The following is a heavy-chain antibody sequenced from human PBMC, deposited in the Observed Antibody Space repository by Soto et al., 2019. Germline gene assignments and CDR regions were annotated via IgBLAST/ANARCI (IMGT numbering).Heavy chain of an antibody. V-gene: IGHV4-61*01. D-gene: IGHD5-18*01. CDR1: GGSVSSGSNY. J-gene: IGHJ4*02. CDR2: IYYSGST. Sequence: ETLSLTCTVSGGSVSSGSNYWSWIRQPPGKGLEWIGSIYYSGSTNYNPSLKSRVTISVDTSKNQFSLKLSSVTAADTAVYYCARDTAMVVSSYYFDYWGQGTLVTVSS. CDR3: ARDTAMVVSSYYFDY.